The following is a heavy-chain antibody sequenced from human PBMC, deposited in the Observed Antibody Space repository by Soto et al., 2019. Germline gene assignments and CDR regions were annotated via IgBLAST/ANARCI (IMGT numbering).Heavy chain of an antibody. J-gene: IGHJ6*02. Sequence: SETLSLTCTVSGGAISRSSYYWGWIRQPPGKGLEWIGSIYYSGSTYYNPSLKSRVTISVDTSKNQFSLKLSSVTAADTAVYYCARHLDQRDRITIFGVVPPLYYYYGMDVWRQGTTVTVSS. D-gene: IGHD3-3*01. CDR2: IYYSGST. CDR3: ARHLDQRDRITIFGVVPPLYYYYGMDV. CDR1: GGAISRSSYY. V-gene: IGHV4-39*01.